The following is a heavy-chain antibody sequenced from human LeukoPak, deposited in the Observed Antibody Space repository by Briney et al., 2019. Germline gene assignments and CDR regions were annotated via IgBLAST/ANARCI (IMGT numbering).Heavy chain of an antibody. V-gene: IGHV5-51*01. D-gene: IGHD3-9*01. CDR3: ARHDILTGSPRN. Sequence: GESLKISCQGSGYIFTSYWIGWGRQMPGKGLEWMGIIYGGDSDTRYSPSFQGQVTISADKSITTAYLQWSSLEASDTAIYYCARHDILTGSPRNWGQGTLVTVSS. J-gene: IGHJ4*02. CDR1: GYIFTSYW. CDR2: IYGGDSDT.